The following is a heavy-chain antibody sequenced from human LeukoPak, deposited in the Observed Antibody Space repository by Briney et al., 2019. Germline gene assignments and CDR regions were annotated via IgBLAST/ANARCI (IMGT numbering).Heavy chain of an antibody. CDR3: ARSGSFSGWYGVSFDY. Sequence: PGGSLRLPCAASGFTFSSYEMNWVRQAPGKGLEWVSYITSSGSTIYYADSVKGQFTISRDNAKNSLYLQLISLRAEDTAVYYCARSGSFSGWYGVSFDYWGQGTLVTVSS. J-gene: IGHJ4*02. CDR1: GFTFSSYE. D-gene: IGHD6-19*01. CDR2: ITSSGSTI. V-gene: IGHV3-48*03.